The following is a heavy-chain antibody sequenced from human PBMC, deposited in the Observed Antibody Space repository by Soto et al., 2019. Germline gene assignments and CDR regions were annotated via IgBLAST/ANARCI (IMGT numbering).Heavy chain of an antibody. V-gene: IGHV1-18*01. D-gene: IGHD2-8*01. Sequence: QVQLVQSGAEVKKPGASVKVSCKASGYTFTSYGISWVRQAPGQGLEWMGWISAYNGNTNYAQKLQGRVTMTTDTSTRTAYMERRRLRSDDTAVYYCARGLDIVLTVYARNYYYYGMDVWGQGTTVTVAS. CDR2: ISAYNGNT. CDR1: GYTFTSYG. CDR3: ARGLDIVLTVYARNYYYYGMDV. J-gene: IGHJ6*02.